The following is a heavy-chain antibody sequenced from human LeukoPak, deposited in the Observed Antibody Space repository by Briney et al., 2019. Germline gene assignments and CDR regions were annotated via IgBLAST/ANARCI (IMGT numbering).Heavy chain of an antibody. V-gene: IGHV3-23*01. D-gene: IGHD3-10*01. J-gene: IGHJ4*02. CDR1: GFTFSSYA. Sequence: GGSLRLSCAASGFTFSSYAMSWVRQAPGKGLEWVSAISGSGGSTYYADSVKGRFTISRDNYKNILYLQMNSPRAEDTAVYYCAKGGGLWFGELLHLPDFDSSGSYADYWGQGTLVTVSS. CDR3: AKGGGLWFGELLHLPDFDSSGSYADY. CDR2: ISGSGGST.